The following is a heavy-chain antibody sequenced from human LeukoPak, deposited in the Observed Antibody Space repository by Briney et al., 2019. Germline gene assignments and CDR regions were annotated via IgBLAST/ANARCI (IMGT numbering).Heavy chain of an antibody. CDR2: ISAVGTYI. CDR1: GFTFRSYT. CDR3: ARGGIAGRAVYYYYMDV. V-gene: IGHV3-21*01. D-gene: IGHD6-6*01. J-gene: IGHJ6*03. Sequence: PGGSLRLSCAASGFTFRSYTIHWVRQAPGKGLEWVSSISAVGTYIYYADSVKGRFTNSRDNVEKSAYLELSGLTGQDTAIYDCARGGIAGRAVYYYYMDVWGKGTTVTVSS.